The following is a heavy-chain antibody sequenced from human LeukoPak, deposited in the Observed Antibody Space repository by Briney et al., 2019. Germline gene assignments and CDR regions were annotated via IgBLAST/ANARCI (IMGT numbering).Heavy chain of an antibody. CDR2: IESKTDGGTT. V-gene: IGHV3-15*04. D-gene: IGHD3-10*01. CDR3: TTYGSGRKFDY. Sequence: GGSLRLSCAVSGFSFSDAWMSWVRQTPGKGLEWVGRIESKTDGGTTDYAALVKGRFNISRDDSTNTLYLQMNSLKSEDTAVYYCTTYGSGRKFDYWGQGVLVTVSS. CDR1: GFSFSDAW. J-gene: IGHJ4*02.